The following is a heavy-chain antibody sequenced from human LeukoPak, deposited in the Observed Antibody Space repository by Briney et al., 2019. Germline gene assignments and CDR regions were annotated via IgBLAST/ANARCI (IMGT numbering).Heavy chain of an antibody. V-gene: IGHV4-39*02. D-gene: IGHD3-22*01. CDR1: GDFISSSSYY. CDR3: ARRRYYDSTGYFE. CDR2: VYYTGRT. J-gene: IGHJ1*01. Sequence: SETLSLTCTVSGDFISSSSYYWGWIRQPPGKGLEWIGDVYYTGRTYYNPSLKSRVFISMDTSKNYFSLNLNFVTAADTAVYYCARRRYYDSTGYFEWGRGSLVTVSS.